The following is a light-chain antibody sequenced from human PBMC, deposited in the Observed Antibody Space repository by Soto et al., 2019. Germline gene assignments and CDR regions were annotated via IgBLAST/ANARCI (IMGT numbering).Light chain of an antibody. CDR2: GAS. CDR3: QQYGIFPIT. Sequence: ENVLTQYPGTLSLTPGERAPLSCRASQSVTNNYLTWYQQKPGQAPRLLIYGASSRATGIPDRFSGSGSGTDFTLTISRLEPEDFAVYYCQQYGIFPITFAQGTRLEIK. CDR1: QSVTNNY. J-gene: IGKJ5*01. V-gene: IGKV3-20*01.